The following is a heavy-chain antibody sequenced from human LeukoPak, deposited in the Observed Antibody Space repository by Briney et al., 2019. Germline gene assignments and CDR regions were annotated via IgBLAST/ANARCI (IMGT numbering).Heavy chain of an antibody. Sequence: GGSLRLSCAASAFTFSSYGMHWVRQAPGKGLEWVAYIQYDRTNEQYAHSVKGRFRISRDNSNNILYLQMNSLRTEDTAVYYCVQGWRDNWGQGTPVSVSS. CDR1: AFTFSSYG. CDR2: IQYDRTNE. CDR3: VQGWRDN. V-gene: IGHV3-30*02. D-gene: IGHD2-15*01. J-gene: IGHJ4*02.